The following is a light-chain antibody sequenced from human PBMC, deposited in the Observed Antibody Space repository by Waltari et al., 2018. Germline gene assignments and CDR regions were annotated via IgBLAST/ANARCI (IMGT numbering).Light chain of an antibody. CDR3: GSYTTSSTVV. J-gene: IGLJ3*02. CDR1: SSDVGSYNY. V-gene: IGLV2-14*01. Sequence: QSALTQPASVSGSPGQSITISCTGTSSDVGSYNYVSWYQQHPGKVPKLMIYEVSNRPAGVSNRFSGSKSGNTASLTISGLQAEDEADYYCGSYTTSSTVVFGGGTKLTVL. CDR2: EVS.